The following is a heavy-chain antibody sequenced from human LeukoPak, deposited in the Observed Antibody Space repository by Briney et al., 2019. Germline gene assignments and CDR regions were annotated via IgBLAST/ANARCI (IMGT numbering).Heavy chain of an antibody. CDR2: ISHSGST. D-gene: IGHD3-22*01. J-gene: IGHJ3*02. V-gene: IGHV4-39*07. CDR3: ARVVYDSSGYYFYAFDI. CDR1: GGSISVTNIRTYF. Sequence: PSETLSLTCTVSGGSISVTNIRTYFWAWIRQPPGKGLEWIASISHSGSTYINSPLKSRVAISVDTSENQFSLKLSSVTAADTAVYYCARVVYDSSGYYFYAFDIWGQGTMVTVSS.